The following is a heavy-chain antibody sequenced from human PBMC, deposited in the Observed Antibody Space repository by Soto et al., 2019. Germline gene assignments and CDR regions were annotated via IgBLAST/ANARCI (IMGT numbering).Heavy chain of an antibody. Sequence: QVQLVQSGAEVKKPGSSVKVSCKASGGTFSSYAISWVRQAPGQGLEWMGGIIPIFGTANYAQKFQGRVTITADESTGTAYMELSSLRSEDTAVYYCAGSLRFLEWSYYGMDVWGQGTTVTVSS. CDR1: GGTFSSYA. CDR2: IIPIFGTA. D-gene: IGHD3-3*01. CDR3: AGSLRFLEWSYYGMDV. V-gene: IGHV1-69*01. J-gene: IGHJ6*02.